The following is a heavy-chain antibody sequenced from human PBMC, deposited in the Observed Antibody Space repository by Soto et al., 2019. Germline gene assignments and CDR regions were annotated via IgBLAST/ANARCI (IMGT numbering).Heavy chain of an antibody. Sequence: SETLSLTCTVSGGSVSSGSYYWSWIRQPPGKGLEWIGYIYYSGSTNYNPSLKSRVTISVDTSKNQFSLKLSSVTAADTAVYYCARDQPRYCSGGSCYLAQNYYYYYGMDVWGQGTTVTVSS. J-gene: IGHJ6*02. V-gene: IGHV4-61*01. CDR1: GGSVSSGSYY. CDR3: ARDQPRYCSGGSCYLAQNYYYYYGMDV. D-gene: IGHD2-15*01. CDR2: IYYSGST.